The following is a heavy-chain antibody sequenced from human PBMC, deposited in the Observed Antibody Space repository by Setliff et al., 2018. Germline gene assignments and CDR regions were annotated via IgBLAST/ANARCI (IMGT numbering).Heavy chain of an antibody. J-gene: IGHJ3*02. CDR2: FDPEDGET. V-gene: IGHV1-24*01. CDR3: ATMHIVVVIAISDHAFDI. D-gene: IGHD2-21*01. Sequence: ASVKVSCKASGYTFTSYAFSWVRQAPGKGLEWMGGFDPEDGETIYAQKFQGRVTMTEDTSTDTAYMELSSLRSEDTAVYYCATMHIVVVIAISDHAFDIWGQGTMVTVSS. CDR1: GYTFTSYA.